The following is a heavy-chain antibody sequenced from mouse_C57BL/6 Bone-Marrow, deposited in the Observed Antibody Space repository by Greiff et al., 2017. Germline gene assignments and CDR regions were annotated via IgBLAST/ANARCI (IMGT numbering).Heavy chain of an antibody. CDR1: GFTFSDAW. Sequence: EVKLVESGGGLVQPGGSMKLSCAASGFTFSDAWMDWVRQSPEKGLEWVAEIRNKANNHATYYAESVKGRFTISRDDSKSSVYLQMNSLRAEDTGIYYCTGDYGSSGDYFDYWGQGTTRTVSS. D-gene: IGHD1-1*01. J-gene: IGHJ2*01. V-gene: IGHV6-6*01. CDR3: TGDYGSSGDYFDY. CDR2: IRNKANNHAT.